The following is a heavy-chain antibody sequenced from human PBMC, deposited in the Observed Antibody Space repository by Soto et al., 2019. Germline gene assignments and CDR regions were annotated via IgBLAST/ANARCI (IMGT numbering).Heavy chain of an antibody. CDR2: IRGDASTT. CDR1: GFTFSNSW. CDR3: ARAEYICGLDV. V-gene: IGHV3-74*01. D-gene: IGHD3-3*02. Sequence: EVLLVESGGALVQPGGSLRLSCAASGFTFSNSWMSWVRQVPGKGLVWVSRIRGDASTTNYADSVRGRFTISRDNANSPMYLKMNTLGAEDTAISYCARAEYICGLDVWGQGTTVTVFS. J-gene: IGHJ6*02.